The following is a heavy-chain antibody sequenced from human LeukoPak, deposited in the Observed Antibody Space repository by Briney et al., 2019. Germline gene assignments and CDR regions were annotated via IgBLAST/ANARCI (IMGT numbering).Heavy chain of an antibody. CDR2: IESKTDGGTT. CDR3: TTYGSGRKFDY. CDR1: GFSFSDAW. D-gene: IGHD3-10*01. V-gene: IGHV3-15*04. Sequence: GGSLRLSCAASGFSFSDAWMSWVRQIPGKGLEWVGRIESKTDGGTTDYAAPVKGRFTISRDYSTNTLYLQMTSLKSEDTAVYYCTTYGSGRKFDYWGQGILVTVSS. J-gene: IGHJ4*02.